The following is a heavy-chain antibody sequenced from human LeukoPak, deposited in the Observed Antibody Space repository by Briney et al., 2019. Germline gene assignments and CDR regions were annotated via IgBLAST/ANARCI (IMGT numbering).Heavy chain of an antibody. CDR3: ARAGYCGGDCYPGYYYYYMDV. D-gene: IGHD2-21*02. V-gene: IGHV3-74*01. CDR1: GFTFSNYW. CDR2: INSDGINT. Sequence: GGSLRLSCAASGFTFSNYWMHWVRQAPGKGLVWVSRINSDGINTSYADSVKGRFTISRDNAKSSLYLQMNSLRAEDAAVYYCARAGYCGGDCYPGYYYYYMDVWGKGTTVTVSS. J-gene: IGHJ6*03.